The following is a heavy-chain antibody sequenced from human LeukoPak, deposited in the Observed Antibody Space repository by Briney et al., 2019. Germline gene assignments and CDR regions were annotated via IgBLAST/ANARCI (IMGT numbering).Heavy chain of an antibody. J-gene: IGHJ4*02. CDR3: ANQWEYYDILTEDY. V-gene: IGHV3-23*01. Sequence: SGGSLRLSCAASGFTFSSYAMSWVRQAPGKGLEWVSAISGSGGSTYYVDSVKGRFTISRDNSKNTLYVQMNSLRAEDTAVYYCANQWEYYDILTEDYWGQGTLVTVSS. CDR2: ISGSGGST. D-gene: IGHD3-9*01. CDR1: GFTFSSYA.